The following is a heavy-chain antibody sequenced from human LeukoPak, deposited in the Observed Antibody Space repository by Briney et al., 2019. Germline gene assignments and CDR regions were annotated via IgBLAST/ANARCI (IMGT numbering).Heavy chain of an antibody. CDR3: ASSQWELRDLFDF. V-gene: IGHV4-39*07. D-gene: IGHD1-26*01. Sequence: SETLSLTCTVSGGSISSSSYYWGWIRQPPGKGLEWIGSISYGGSTYYNPSLKSRVTISIDTSKNQFSLKLSSVTAADTAVYYCASSQWELRDLFDFWGQGTLVTVFS. CDR2: ISYGGST. J-gene: IGHJ4*02. CDR1: GGSISSSSYY.